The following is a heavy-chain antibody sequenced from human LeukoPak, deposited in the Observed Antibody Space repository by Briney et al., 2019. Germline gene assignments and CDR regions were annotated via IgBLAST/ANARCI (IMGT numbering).Heavy chain of an antibody. Sequence: SETLSLTCTVPGGSISSSYWSWIRQPAGKGLEWFGRFYTSGSTNYNPSLKSRVTMSVDTSKNQFSLKLSSVTAADTAVYYCARDRGDQYGMDVWGQGTTVTVSS. J-gene: IGHJ6*02. V-gene: IGHV4-4*07. D-gene: IGHD2-21*02. CDR1: GGSISSSY. CDR2: FYTSGST. CDR3: ARDRGDQYGMDV.